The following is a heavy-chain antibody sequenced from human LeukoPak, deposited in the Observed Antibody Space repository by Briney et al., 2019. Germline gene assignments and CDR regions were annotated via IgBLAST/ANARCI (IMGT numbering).Heavy chain of an antibody. J-gene: IGHJ5*02. V-gene: IGHV3-73*01. CDR3: TRLQGRFGELFHGYNWFDP. CDR1: GFTFSGSA. D-gene: IGHD3-10*01. CDR2: IRSKANSYAT. Sequence: GGSLRLSCAASGFTFSGSAMHWVRQASGKGLEWVGRIRSKANSYATAYAASVKGRFTISRDDSKNTAYLQMNSLKTEDTAVYYCTRLQGRFGELFHGYNWFDPWGQGTLVTVSS.